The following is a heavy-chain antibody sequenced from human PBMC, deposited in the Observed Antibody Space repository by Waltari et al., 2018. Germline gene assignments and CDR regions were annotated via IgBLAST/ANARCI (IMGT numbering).Heavy chain of an antibody. J-gene: IGHJ5*02. CDR2: IIPIFGTEP. Sequence: QVQLVQSGAEVRKPGSSVKVSCKASGGTFGSYAITWVRQAPGEGLEWMGGIIPIFGTEPNYAQKCQGRLTITADESTATVYMDLSSLRSDDTAVYYCARRQLGGAFDPWGQGTLVSVSS. CDR1: GGTFGSYA. CDR3: ARRQLGGAFDP. V-gene: IGHV1-69*12. D-gene: IGHD3-16*01.